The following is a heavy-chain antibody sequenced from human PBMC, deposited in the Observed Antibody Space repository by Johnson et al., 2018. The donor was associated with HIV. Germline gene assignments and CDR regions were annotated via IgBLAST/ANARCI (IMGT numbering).Heavy chain of an antibody. V-gene: IGHV3-33*06. Sequence: QLVESGGGVVQPGRSLRLSCAASGFSFSSYGMHWVRQAPGKGLEWVAVTMYDGRNKYYADSVKGRFTISRDNSKNTLYLQMNRLRAEDTAVYYCAKDLRGYSYGLGAFDIWGQGTMVTVSS. D-gene: IGHD5-18*01. CDR3: AKDLRGYSYGLGAFDI. CDR2: TMYDGRNK. J-gene: IGHJ3*02. CDR1: GFSFSSYG.